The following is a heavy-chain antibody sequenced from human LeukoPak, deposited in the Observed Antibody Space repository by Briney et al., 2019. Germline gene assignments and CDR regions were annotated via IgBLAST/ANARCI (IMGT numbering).Heavy chain of an antibody. D-gene: IGHD6-25*01. CDR1: GFTFSSYS. V-gene: IGHV3-21*05. J-gene: IGHJ4*02. CDR3: ASVSGYDYFDY. Sequence: PGGSLRLSCAASGFTFSSYSMNWVRQAPGKGLEWVSYISSSSSYIYYADSVKGRFTISRDNAKNSLYLQMNSLRAEDTAVYYCASVSGYDYFDYWGQGTLVTVSS. CDR2: ISSSSSYI.